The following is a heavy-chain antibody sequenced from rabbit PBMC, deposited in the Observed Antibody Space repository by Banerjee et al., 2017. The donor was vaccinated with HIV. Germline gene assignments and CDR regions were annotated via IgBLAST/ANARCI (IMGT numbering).Heavy chain of an antibody. CDR3: ARGDSTYAWAGYAYTSFNL. V-gene: IGHV1S43*01. J-gene: IGHJ4*01. CDR1: GIDFSSSYY. Sequence: QSLEESGGGLVKPGASLTLTCKASGIDFSSSYYMCWVRQAPGKGLEWIACIDTSSGSATFANWVHGRFTISRSTSLNTVDLKMTSLTAADTATYFCARGDSTYAWAGYAYTSFNLWGPGTLVTVS. D-gene: IGHD6-1*01. CDR2: IDTSSGSA.